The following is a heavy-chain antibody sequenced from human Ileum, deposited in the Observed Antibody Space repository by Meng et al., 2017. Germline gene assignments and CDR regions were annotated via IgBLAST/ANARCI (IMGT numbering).Heavy chain of an antibody. Sequence: QVQLQESGPGLVKHSQTLALTCSVSGASISSHYWTWIRQPPGKGLEYIGYIYYRGGASYNPSLRSRVTMSVDTSKNQFSLNLSSVTAADTAVYYCARLLDSSDWGWFDPWGQGTLVTVSS. J-gene: IGHJ5*02. CDR1: GASISSHY. D-gene: IGHD3-22*01. V-gene: IGHV4-59*08. CDR2: IYYRGGA. CDR3: ARLLDSSDWGWFDP.